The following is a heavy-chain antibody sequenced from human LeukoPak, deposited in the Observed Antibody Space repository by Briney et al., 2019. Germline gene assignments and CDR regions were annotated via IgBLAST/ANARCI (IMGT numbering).Heavy chain of an antibody. CDR3: ARHLRKYSNWFDP. D-gene: IGHD2/OR15-2a*01. CDR1: GGSSSSYY. V-gene: IGHV4-59*08. CDR2: IYYSGSS. J-gene: IGHJ5*02. Sequence: PSETLSLTCTDSGGSSSSYYWSWIRQPPGKVLEWIGYIYYSGSSNYNPSLKSRVTISVDTSKNQFSLKLSSVTAADTAVYYCARHLRKYSNWFDPWGQGTLVTVSS.